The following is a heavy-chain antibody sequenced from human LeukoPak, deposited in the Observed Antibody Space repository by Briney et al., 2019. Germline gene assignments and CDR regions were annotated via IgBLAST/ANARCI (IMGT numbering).Heavy chain of an antibody. J-gene: IGHJ6*02. CDR1: GYTFTSYD. CDR3: ALFDKYYYYYGMDV. Sequence: VSLNFSCKVYGYTFTSYDTNWVRHATRQALEWMGWMNSNRGNTGYAQKFQGRVTMTSHTSISTTYTDLNSPRSEDTALYYFALFDKYYYYYGMDVWGQGTTVTVSS. V-gene: IGHV1-8*01. CDR2: MNSNRGNT. D-gene: IGHD2-21*01.